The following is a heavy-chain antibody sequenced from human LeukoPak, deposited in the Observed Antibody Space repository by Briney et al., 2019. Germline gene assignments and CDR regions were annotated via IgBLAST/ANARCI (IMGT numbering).Heavy chain of an antibody. J-gene: IGHJ6*03. D-gene: IGHD1-26*01. CDR2: INHSGST. Sequence: SETLSLTCAVYGGSFSGYYWSWIRQPPGKGLEWIGEINHSGSTNYNPSLKSRVTISVDTSKNQFSLKLSSVTAADTAVYYCARDFESGSYSGYYYYMDVWGKGTTVTVSS. CDR3: ARDFESGSYSGYYYYMDV. V-gene: IGHV4-34*01. CDR1: GGSFSGYY.